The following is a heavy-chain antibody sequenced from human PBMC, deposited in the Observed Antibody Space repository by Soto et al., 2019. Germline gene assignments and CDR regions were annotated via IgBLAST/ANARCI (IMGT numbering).Heavy chain of an antibody. CDR1: GFTFISYA. CDR3: AKDVDIVATIPYFDY. D-gene: IGHD5-12*01. V-gene: IGHV3-23*01. CDR2: ISGSGGST. Sequence: PGGSLRLSCAASGFTFISYAMSWVRQAPGKGLEWVSAISGSGGSTYYADSVKGRFTISRDNSKNTLYLQMNSLRAEDTAVYYCAKDVDIVATIPYFDYWGQGTLVTVSS. J-gene: IGHJ4*02.